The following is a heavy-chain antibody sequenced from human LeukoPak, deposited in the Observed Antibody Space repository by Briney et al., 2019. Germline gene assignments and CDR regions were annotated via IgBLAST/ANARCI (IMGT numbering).Heavy chain of an antibody. D-gene: IGHD2-2*01. J-gene: IGHJ3*02. CDR3: ARMRPDTGYQSFDI. CDR1: GFTFPTYC. CDR2: IKEDGTDE. V-gene: IGHV3-7*01. Sequence: PGVSLRLSCAASGFTFPTYCMTWVRQAPGKRLEWVVNIKEDGTDEMRLDSVKGRFPIYRDNAKNSLQLKMHSLRAEDMYVCYCARMRPDTGYQSFDIWGQGTMVIVSS.